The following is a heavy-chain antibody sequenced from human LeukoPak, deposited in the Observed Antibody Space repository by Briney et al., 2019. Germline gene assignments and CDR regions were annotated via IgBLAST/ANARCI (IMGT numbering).Heavy chain of an antibody. J-gene: IGHJ4*02. CDR1: GGTFSSYA. D-gene: IGHD4-11*01. V-gene: IGHV1-69*04. Sequence: GASVKVSCEASGGTFSSYAISWVRQAPGQGLEWMGRIIPIFGIANYAQKFQGRVTITADKSTSTAYMELSSLRSEDTAVYYCARGMGYSNYYFDYWGQGTLVTVSS. CDR2: IIPIFGIA. CDR3: ARGMGYSNYYFDY.